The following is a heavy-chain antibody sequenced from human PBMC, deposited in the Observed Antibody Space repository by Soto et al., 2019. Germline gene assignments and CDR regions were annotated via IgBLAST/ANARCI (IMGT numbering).Heavy chain of an antibody. CDR3: ARDLWEYDFWSGYSTTSYGMDV. Sequence: QVQLVESGGGVVQPGRSLRLSCAASGFTFSNYGMHSVRQAPGRGLEWVAVISYDGSNRYYADSVKGRFTISRDNSKNTLYLQMNSLRAEDAAVYYCARDLWEYDFWSGYSTTSYGMDVWGQGTTVTVSS. D-gene: IGHD3-3*01. CDR1: GFTFSNYG. J-gene: IGHJ6*02. V-gene: IGHV3-30-3*01. CDR2: ISYDGSNR.